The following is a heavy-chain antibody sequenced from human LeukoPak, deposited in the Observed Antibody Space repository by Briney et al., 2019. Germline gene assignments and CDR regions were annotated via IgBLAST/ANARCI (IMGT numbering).Heavy chain of an antibody. CDR1: GYTFTSYG. Sequence: GASVKVSYKASGYTFTSYGISWVRQAPGQGLEWMGWISAYNGNTNYAQKLQGRVTMTTDTSTSTAYMELRSLRSDDTAVYYCAGVSTMVRAPPGYFDYWGQGTLVTVSS. V-gene: IGHV1-18*01. CDR2: ISAYNGNT. D-gene: IGHD3-10*01. J-gene: IGHJ4*02. CDR3: AGVSTMVRAPPGYFDY.